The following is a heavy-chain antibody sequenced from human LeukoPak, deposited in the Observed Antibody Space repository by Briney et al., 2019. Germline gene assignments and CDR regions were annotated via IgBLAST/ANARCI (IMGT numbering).Heavy chain of an antibody. CDR2: INPNRGGT. D-gene: IGHD6-19*01. CDR1: GYTFTGYY. J-gene: IGHJ5*02. CDR3: ARDRRGIAVAGRPRWFDP. Sequence: GASVKVSCKASGYTFTGYYMHWVRQAPGQGLEWMGWINPNRGGTNYAQKFQGWVTMTRDTSISTAYMELSRLRSDDTAVYYCARDRRGIAVAGRPRWFDPWGQGTLVTVSS. V-gene: IGHV1-2*04.